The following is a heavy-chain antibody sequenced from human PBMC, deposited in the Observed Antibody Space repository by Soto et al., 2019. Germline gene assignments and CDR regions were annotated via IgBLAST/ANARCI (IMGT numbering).Heavy chain of an antibody. Sequence: ASVKVSCKASGYTFTIYGISWVRQAPGQGLEWMGWISAYNGNTNYAQKLQGRVTMTTDTSTSTAYMELGSLGSDDTAVYYCARDPSLSSIDNAFDIWGQGTMVTVSS. V-gene: IGHV1-18*01. CDR1: GYTFTIYG. J-gene: IGHJ3*02. CDR3: ARDPSLSSIDNAFDI. CDR2: ISAYNGNT. D-gene: IGHD3-22*01.